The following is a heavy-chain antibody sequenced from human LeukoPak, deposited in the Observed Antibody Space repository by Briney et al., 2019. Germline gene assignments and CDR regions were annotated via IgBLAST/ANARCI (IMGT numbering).Heavy chain of an antibody. J-gene: IGHJ5*02. CDR1: GGSFSGYY. CDR2: INHSGST. V-gene: IGHV4-34*01. CDR3: ARVRKDIVLMVYAAGWFDP. Sequence: PSETLSLTCAVYGGSFSGYYWSWIRQPPGKGLEWIGEINHSGSTNYNPSLKSRVTISVDTSKNQFSLKLSSETAADTAVYYCARVRKDIVLMVYAAGWFDPWGQGTLVTVSS. D-gene: IGHD2-8*01.